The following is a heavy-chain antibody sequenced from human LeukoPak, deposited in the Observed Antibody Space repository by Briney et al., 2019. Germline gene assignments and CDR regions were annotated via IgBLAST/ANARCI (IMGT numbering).Heavy chain of an antibody. V-gene: IGHV3-30*02. CDR3: AKGFGSYYSSGVYMAY. J-gene: IGHJ4*02. D-gene: IGHD1-26*01. CDR1: GFIFSSYG. Sequence: GGSLRLSCAASGFIFSSYGMHWVRQAPGKGLEWVAFIRYDGSKKYYADSVKGRFTISRDNSKKTLYLQMKSLRAEDTAVYYCAKGFGSYYSSGVYMAYWGQGTLVTVSS. CDR2: IRYDGSKK.